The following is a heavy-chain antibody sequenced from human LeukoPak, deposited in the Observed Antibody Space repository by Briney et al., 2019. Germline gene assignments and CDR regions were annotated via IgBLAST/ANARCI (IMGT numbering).Heavy chain of an antibody. Sequence: SQTLSLTCTVSGGSISSGGYYWSWIRQHPGKGLEWIGYIYYSGSTHYNPSLKSRVTISVDTSKNQFSLKLSSVTAADTAVYYCARSLRDYSNWFDPWGQGTLVTVSS. V-gene: IGHV4-31*03. CDR1: GGSISSGGYY. D-gene: IGHD4-17*01. CDR3: ARSLRDYSNWFDP. CDR2: IYYSGST. J-gene: IGHJ5*02.